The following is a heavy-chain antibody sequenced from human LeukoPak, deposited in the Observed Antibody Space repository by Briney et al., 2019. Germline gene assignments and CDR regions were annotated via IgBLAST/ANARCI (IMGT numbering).Heavy chain of an antibody. J-gene: IGHJ4*02. CDR3: ARLYNWNYFNY. CDR2: INHSGST. CDR1: GGSFSGYY. V-gene: IGHV4-34*01. D-gene: IGHD1-20*01. Sequence: SETLSLTCAVYGGSFSGYYWSWIRQPPGKGLEWIGEINHSGSTNYNPSLKSRVTISVDTSKNQFSLKLSSVTAADTAVYYRARLYNWNYFNYWGQGTLVTVSS.